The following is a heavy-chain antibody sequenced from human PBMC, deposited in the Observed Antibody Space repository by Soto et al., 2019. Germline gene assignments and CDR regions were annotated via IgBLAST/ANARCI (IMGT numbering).Heavy chain of an antibody. V-gene: IGHV3-9*01. CDR2: ISWNSGSI. CDR3: AKCSSGWYREFDY. D-gene: IGHD6-19*01. Sequence: GGSLRLSCAASGFTFDDYAMHWVRQAPGKGLEWVSGISWNSGSIGYVDSVKGRFTISRDNAKNSLYLQMNSLRAEDTALYYCAKCSSGWYREFDYWGQGTLVTVSS. J-gene: IGHJ4*02. CDR1: GFTFDDYA.